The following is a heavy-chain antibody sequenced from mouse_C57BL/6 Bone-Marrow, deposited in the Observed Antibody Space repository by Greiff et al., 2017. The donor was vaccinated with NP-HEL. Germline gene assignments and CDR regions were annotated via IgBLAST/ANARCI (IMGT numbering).Heavy chain of an antibody. V-gene: IGHV5-4*03. D-gene: IGHD1-1*01. CDR1: GFTFSSYA. CDR3: ARVPIYYYGSSPLDY. CDR2: ISDGGSYT. Sequence: EVKLVESGGGLVKPGGSLKLSCAASGFTFSSYAMSWVRQTPEKRLEWVATISDGGSYTYYPDNVKGRFTISRDNAKNNLYLQMSHLKSEDTAMYYCARVPIYYYGSSPLDYWGQGTTLTVSS. J-gene: IGHJ2*01.